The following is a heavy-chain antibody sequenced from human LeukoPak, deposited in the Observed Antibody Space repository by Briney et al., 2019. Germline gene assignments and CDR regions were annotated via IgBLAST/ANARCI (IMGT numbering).Heavy chain of an antibody. Sequence: SVKVSCKASGGTFSSYDISWVRQAPGQGLEWMGGIMPMFGTANYAQKFQGRVTITADKSTSTAYMELSSLRSEDTVVYYCASGRTDIVVVPATLRNYYFDYWGQGTLVTVSS. J-gene: IGHJ4*02. CDR1: GGTFSSYD. D-gene: IGHD2-2*01. V-gene: IGHV1-69*06. CDR2: IMPMFGTA. CDR3: ASGRTDIVVVPATLRNYYFDY.